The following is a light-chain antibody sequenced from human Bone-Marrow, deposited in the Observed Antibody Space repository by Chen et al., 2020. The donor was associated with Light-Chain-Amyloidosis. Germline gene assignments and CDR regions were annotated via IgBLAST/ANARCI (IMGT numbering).Light chain of an antibody. CDR2: NDS. CDR3: QVWDRSSDRQV. CDR1: HIGSTS. V-gene: IGLV3-21*02. J-gene: IGLJ3*02. Sequence: SYVLTQPSSVSVAPGRTATIACGGNHIGSTSVQWYQQTPGQAPLLFVYNDSDRPSGIPERLSGTDSGNTTTLTISRVEDGEEADDYCQVWDRSSDRQVFGGGTKLTVL.